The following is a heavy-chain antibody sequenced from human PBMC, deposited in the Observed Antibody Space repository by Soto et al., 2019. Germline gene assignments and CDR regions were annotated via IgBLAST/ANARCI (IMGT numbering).Heavy chain of an antibody. CDR3: ARDGQLYYDSSGYHAGPDY. D-gene: IGHD3-22*01. CDR1: GFTFSSYG. CDR2: IWYDGSNK. Sequence: QVQLVESGGGVVQPGRSLRLSCAASGFTFSSYGMHWFRQAPGKGLEWVAVIWYDGSNKYYADSVKGRFTISRDNSKNTLYLQMNSLRAEDTAVYYCARDGQLYYDSSGYHAGPDYWGQGTLVTVSS. V-gene: IGHV3-33*01. J-gene: IGHJ4*02.